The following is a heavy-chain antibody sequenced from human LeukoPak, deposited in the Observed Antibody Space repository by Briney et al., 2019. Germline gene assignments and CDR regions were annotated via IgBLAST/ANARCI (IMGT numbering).Heavy chain of an antibody. CDR1: GFTFSSYS. V-gene: IGHV3-21*01. J-gene: IGHJ6*02. CDR3: ARVXSIXAXXYYYYGMDV. CDR2: ISSSSSYI. D-gene: IGHD6-6*01. Sequence: GGSLRLSCAASGFTFSSYSMNWVRQAPGKGLEWVSSISSSSSYIYYADSVKGRFTISRDNAKNSLYLQMNSLRAEDTAVYYCARVXSIXAXXYYYYGMDVWGQGTTVTVSS.